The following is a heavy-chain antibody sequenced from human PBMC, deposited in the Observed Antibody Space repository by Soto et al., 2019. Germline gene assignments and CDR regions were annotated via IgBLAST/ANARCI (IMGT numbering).Heavy chain of an antibody. CDR3: ARPRIAAAGTLLDYYYYYGMDV. J-gene: IGHJ6*02. Sequence: GASVKVSCKASGYTFTSYGISWVRQAPGQGLEWMGIINPSGGSTSYAQKFQGRVTMTRDTSTSTVYMELSSLRSEDTAVYYCARPRIAAAGTLLDYYYYYGMDVWGQGTTVTVSS. CDR2: INPSGGST. V-gene: IGHV1-46*01. CDR1: GYTFTSYG. D-gene: IGHD6-13*01.